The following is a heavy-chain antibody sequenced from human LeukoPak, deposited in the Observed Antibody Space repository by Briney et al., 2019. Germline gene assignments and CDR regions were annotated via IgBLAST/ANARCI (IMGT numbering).Heavy chain of an antibody. J-gene: IGHJ4*02. CDR3: AKSFGGTTVTTGY. CDR1: GFTFSSYA. CDR2: VSGSGGST. V-gene: IGHV3-23*01. D-gene: IGHD4-17*01. Sequence: GGSLRLSCAASGFTFSSYAMSWVRQAPGKGLEWVSAVSGSGGSTYYAGSVKGRFTISRDNSKNTLYLQMTSLRAEDTAVYYCAKSFGGTTVTTGYWGQGALVTVSS.